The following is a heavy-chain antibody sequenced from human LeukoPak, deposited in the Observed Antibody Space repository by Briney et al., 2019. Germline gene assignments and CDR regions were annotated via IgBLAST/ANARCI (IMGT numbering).Heavy chain of an antibody. V-gene: IGHV3-7*03. CDR1: GFTFSSYW. CDR2: IKQDGSEK. Sequence: GGSLRLSCAASGFTFSSYWMSWVRQAPGKGLEWVANIKQDGSEKYYVDSVKGRFTISRDNAKNSLYLQMNSLRAEDTAVYYCARHAPYGSGSYYRILGYYYYGMDVWGKGTTVTVSS. J-gene: IGHJ6*04. CDR3: ARHAPYGSGSYYRILGYYYYGMDV. D-gene: IGHD3-10*01.